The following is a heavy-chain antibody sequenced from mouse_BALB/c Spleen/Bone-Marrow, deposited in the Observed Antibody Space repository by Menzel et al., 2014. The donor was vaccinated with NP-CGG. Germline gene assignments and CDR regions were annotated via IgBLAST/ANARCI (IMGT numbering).Heavy chain of an antibody. J-gene: IGHJ1*03. V-gene: IGHV1S135*01. Sequence: EVKLMESGPELVKPGASVKVSCKASGYSFTDYNMYCVKQSHGKSLEWIGYIDPYNGDTTYNQKFKGKATLTVDKSSSTAFIHLNSLTSEDSAVHYCTRYYRYDYWYFDVWGTGTTVTVSS. CDR2: IDPYNGDT. D-gene: IGHD2-14*01. CDR3: TRYYRYDYWYFDV. CDR1: GYSFTDYN.